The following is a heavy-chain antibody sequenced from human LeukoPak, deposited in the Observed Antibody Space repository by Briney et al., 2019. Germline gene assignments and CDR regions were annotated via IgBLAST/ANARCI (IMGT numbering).Heavy chain of an antibody. CDR2: IKQDGSEK. CDR1: GFSFSSYC. D-gene: IGHD1-26*01. V-gene: IGHV3-7*01. Sequence: GGSLRLSCAASGFSFSSYCMSWVRQAPGKGLEWVANIKQDGSEKYYVDSVKGRFTISRDNAKNSLYLQMNTLRAEDTAVYYCARGYRIVDLFCASLWGQGTMVTVSS. CDR3: ARGYRIVDLFCASL. J-gene: IGHJ3*01.